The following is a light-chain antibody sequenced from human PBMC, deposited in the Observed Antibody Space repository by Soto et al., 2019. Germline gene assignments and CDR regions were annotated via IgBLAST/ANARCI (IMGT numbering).Light chain of an antibody. CDR3: QQYDNWPPVT. V-gene: IGKV3-15*01. CDR2: QAS. J-gene: IGKJ4*01. Sequence: EIVMTQSPATLSMSPGERGTLSCRASQNIRRNLAWYQQKPGQPPRLLIYQASTRAPGIPARFSGGGSGTEFTLTISSLQSEDFAIYFCQQYDNWPPVTFGGGTKVDIK. CDR1: QNIRRN.